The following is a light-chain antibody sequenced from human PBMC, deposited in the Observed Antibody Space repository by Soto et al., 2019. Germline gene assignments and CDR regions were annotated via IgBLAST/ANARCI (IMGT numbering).Light chain of an antibody. CDR1: NIGSKS. Sequence: SYELTQPPSVSVAPGKTARITCGGNNIGSKSVHWYQQKPGQAPVLVIYYDSDRPSGIPERFSGSNSGNTDTLTISRVEAGDEDDYYCQVWDSSSDHVVFGGGTKLTVL. V-gene: IGLV3-21*04. J-gene: IGLJ2*01. CDR3: QVWDSSSDHVV. CDR2: YDS.